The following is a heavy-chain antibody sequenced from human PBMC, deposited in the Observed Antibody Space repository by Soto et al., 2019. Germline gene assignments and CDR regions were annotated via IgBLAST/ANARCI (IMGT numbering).Heavy chain of an antibody. CDR3: AKALGELSPESYDH. V-gene: IGHV3-30*18. J-gene: IGHJ4*02. Sequence: QVQLVESGGGVVQPGRSLRLSCAASGFTFSNGMHWVRQAPGKGLEWVAIISYDGSYQYYADSVKGRFTISRDNSKNTLYLQMNSLRAEDTAVYYCAKALGELSPESYDHWGQGVLVTVSS. CDR2: ISYDGSYQ. CDR1: GFTFSNG. D-gene: IGHD3-16*02.